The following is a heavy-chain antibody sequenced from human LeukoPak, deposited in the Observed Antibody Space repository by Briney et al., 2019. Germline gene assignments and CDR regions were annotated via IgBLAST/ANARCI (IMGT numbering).Heavy chain of an antibody. V-gene: IGHV3-23*01. CDR3: AKDPTGIGPAFEI. D-gene: IGHD3-10*01. CDR2: ISDSGRDT. J-gene: IGHJ3*02. CDR1: GFTFSSHA. Sequence: GGSVRLSCAASGFTFSSHAMSWVRQAPGKGLEWVSAISDSGRDTSYAGSVKGRFTISRDNSKNTLYLQMNSLRAGDTAVYYCAKDPTGIGPAFEIWGQGTMVTVSS.